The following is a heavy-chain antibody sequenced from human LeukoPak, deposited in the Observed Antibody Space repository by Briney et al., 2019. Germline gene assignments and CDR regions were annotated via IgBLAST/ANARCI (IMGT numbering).Heavy chain of an antibody. Sequence: PSETLSLTCTVSGGSINTYYWSWIRQPPGRGLEWMGHIYSSGSTNYNPSLRSRVTISVDTSMNQFSLKLGSVTAADTAVYYCARGKVPWYWGQGTLVTVSS. J-gene: IGHJ4*02. CDR1: GGSINTYY. CDR2: IYSSGST. CDR3: ARGKVPWY. V-gene: IGHV4-59*01.